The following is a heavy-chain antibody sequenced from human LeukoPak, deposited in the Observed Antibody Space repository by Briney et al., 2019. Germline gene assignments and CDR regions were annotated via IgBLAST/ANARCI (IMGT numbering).Heavy chain of an antibody. CDR1: GYTFTSYY. V-gene: IGHV1-46*01. CDR3: AILLYSGYDTDY. CDR2: INPSGGST. J-gene: IGHJ4*02. D-gene: IGHD5-12*01. Sequence: ASVKVSCKSSGYTFTSYYMHWVRHAPGQGLEWMGIINPSGGSTSYAQKFQGRVTMTRDTSTSTVYMELSSLRSEATAVYYCAILLYSGYDTDYWGQGTLVTVSS.